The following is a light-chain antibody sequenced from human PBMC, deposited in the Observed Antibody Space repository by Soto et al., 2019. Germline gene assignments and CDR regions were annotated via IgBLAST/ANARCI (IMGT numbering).Light chain of an antibody. CDR3: QSYDISLSSWV. CDR2: GNS. J-gene: IGLJ3*02. V-gene: IGLV1-40*01. Sequence: QSVLTQPPSVSGAPGQRVTISCTGSSSNIGAIYDVHWYQQLPGTAPKLLIYGNSNRPSGVPDRFSGSKSGTSASLAITGLQAEDEADYYCQSYDISLSSWVFGGGTKLTVL. CDR1: SSNIGAIYD.